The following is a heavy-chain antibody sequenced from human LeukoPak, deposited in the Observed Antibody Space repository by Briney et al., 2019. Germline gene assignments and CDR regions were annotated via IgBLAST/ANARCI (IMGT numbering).Heavy chain of an antibody. CDR1: GFTFNTYG. V-gene: IGHV3-30*03. CDR2: ISNDGRNT. D-gene: IGHD3-10*01. Sequence: YPGRSLRLACAASGFTFNTYGMHWVRQAPGKGLEWVAVISNDGRNTNYADSVKGRFTISRDNAKNSLYLQVNSLRAEDTAVYYCARALLWFGELLPDDYWGQGTLVTVSS. J-gene: IGHJ4*02. CDR3: ARALLWFGELLPDDY.